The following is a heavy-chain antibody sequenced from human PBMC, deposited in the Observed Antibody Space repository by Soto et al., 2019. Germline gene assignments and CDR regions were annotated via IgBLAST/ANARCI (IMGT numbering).Heavy chain of an antibody. Sequence: QVQLVESGGGVVQPGRSLRLSCAASGFTFSSYGMHWVRQAPGKGLEWVAVIWYDGSNKYYADSVKGRFTISRDNSKNXRYLQMNSLRAEDTAVYYCARGKGVVTRSGTNWFDPWGQGTLVTVSS. J-gene: IGHJ5*02. V-gene: IGHV3-33*01. CDR2: IWYDGSNK. CDR1: GFTFSSYG. D-gene: IGHD2-21*02. CDR3: ARGKGVVTRSGTNWFDP.